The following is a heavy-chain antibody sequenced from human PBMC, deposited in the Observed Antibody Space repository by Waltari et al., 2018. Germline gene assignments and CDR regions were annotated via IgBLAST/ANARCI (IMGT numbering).Heavy chain of an antibody. CDR3: ARVGLLWFRVIDY. V-gene: IGHV4-34*01. CDR1: GGSFSGYY. Sequence: QVQLQQWGAGLLKPSETLSLTCAVYGGSFSGYYWSWIRQPPGKGLEWIGEINHSGSTNYNPSLKSRVTISVDTSKNQFSLKLSSVTAADTAVYYCARVGLLWFRVIDYWGQGTLVTVSS. J-gene: IGHJ4*02. CDR2: INHSGST. D-gene: IGHD3-10*01.